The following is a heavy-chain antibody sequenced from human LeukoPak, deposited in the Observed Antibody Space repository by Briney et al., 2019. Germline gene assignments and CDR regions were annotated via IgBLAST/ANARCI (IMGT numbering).Heavy chain of an antibody. Sequence: GGSLRLSCAASGFIFDDYTMHWVRQAPGKGLEWVSLISWDGGSTYYADSVKGRFTISRDNSKNSLYLQMNSLRTEDTALYYCAKDGGYGFDYWGQGTLVTVSS. V-gene: IGHV3-43*01. CDR2: ISWDGGST. CDR3: AKDGGYGFDY. J-gene: IGHJ4*02. CDR1: GFIFDDYT. D-gene: IGHD5-18*01.